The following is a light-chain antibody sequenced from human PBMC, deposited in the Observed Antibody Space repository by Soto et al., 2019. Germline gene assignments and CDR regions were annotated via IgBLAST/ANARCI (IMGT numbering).Light chain of an antibody. Sequence: EIMMTQSPATLSGSPGERVTLSCRASQSVSNNLAWYQQKPGQAPRLLIYYASTRATGIPVRFSGSGCGTEFTLTISSLQSEHFALYYCQQDNNGPPSTFGQATRLKIK. CDR1: QSVSNN. J-gene: IGKJ5*01. CDR2: YAS. V-gene: IGKV3-15*01. CDR3: QQDNNGPPST.